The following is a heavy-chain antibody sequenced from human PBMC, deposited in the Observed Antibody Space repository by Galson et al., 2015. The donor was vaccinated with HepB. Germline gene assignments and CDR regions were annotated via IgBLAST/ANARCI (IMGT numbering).Heavy chain of an antibody. CDR3: ARSGLRVDSSKERPSNNPQTCYPDGMDG. CDR2: ISAYNGNT. D-gene: IGHD3-22*01. J-gene: IGHJ6*02. V-gene: IGHV1-18*04. CDR1: GYTFTSYG. Sequence: SVKVSCKASGYTFTSYGISWVRQAPGQGLEWMGWISAYNGNTNYAQKLQGRVTMTTDTSTSTAYMELRSLRSDDTAVYYCARSGLRVDSSKERPSNNPQTCYPDGMDGWRQGTTLTASS.